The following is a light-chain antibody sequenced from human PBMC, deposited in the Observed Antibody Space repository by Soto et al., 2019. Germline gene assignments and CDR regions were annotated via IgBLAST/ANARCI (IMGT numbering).Light chain of an antibody. CDR1: QSVSSKY. J-gene: IGKJ3*01. CDR2: GTS. CDR3: QQYGSSLFT. V-gene: IGKV3-20*01. Sequence: DIVLTQSPGTLYLSPGERATLSCRASQSVSSKYLAWYQQKPGQPPRVLIYGTSIRATGIPERFSGGGSGTDFTLTITRLESEDFAVYYCQQYGSSLFTFGPGTKVDFK.